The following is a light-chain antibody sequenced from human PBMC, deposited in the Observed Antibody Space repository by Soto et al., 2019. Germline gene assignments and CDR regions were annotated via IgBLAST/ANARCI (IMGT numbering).Light chain of an antibody. J-gene: IGKJ1*01. V-gene: IGKV1-39*01. CDR3: QQNYSNPMT. CDR2: TAS. Sequence: DIQMTQSPSSLSASVGDRFTITCRASQSVSSYLHWYQQKPGKAPKLLIYTASILQSGVPSRFSGSGSGTDFTLTISSLQPDDFATYYCQQNYSNPMTFGQGTKVEIK. CDR1: QSVSSY.